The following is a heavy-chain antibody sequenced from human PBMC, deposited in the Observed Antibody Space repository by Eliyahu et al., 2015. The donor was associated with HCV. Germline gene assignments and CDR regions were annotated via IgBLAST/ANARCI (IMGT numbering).Heavy chain of an antibody. Sequence: EVQLLESGGGLVQPGGSLRXXCAASXFXFSSYAMSWVRQAPGKGLEWVSAISGSGGSTYYADSVKGRFTISRDNSKXTLYLQMNSLRAEDTAVYYCAKQSLWWRGRLDYWGQGTLVTVSS. D-gene: IGHD2-21*01. CDR3: AKQSLWWRGRLDY. CDR1: XFXFSSYA. V-gene: IGHV3-23*01. CDR2: ISGSGGST. J-gene: IGHJ4*02.